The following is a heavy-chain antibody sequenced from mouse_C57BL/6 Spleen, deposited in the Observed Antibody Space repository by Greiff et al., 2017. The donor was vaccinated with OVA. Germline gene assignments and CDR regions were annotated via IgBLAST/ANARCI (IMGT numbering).Heavy chain of an antibody. J-gene: IGHJ2*01. CDR2: INPSTGGT. CDR1: GYSFTGYY. Sequence: EVKLVESGPELVKPGASVKISCKASGYSFTGYYMNWVKQSPEKSLEWIGEINPSTGGTTYNQKFKAKATLTVDKSSSTAYMQLKSLTSEDSAVYYCARYPYYGLDYWGQGTTLTVSS. D-gene: IGHD1-1*01. CDR3: ARYPYYGLDY. V-gene: IGHV1-42*01.